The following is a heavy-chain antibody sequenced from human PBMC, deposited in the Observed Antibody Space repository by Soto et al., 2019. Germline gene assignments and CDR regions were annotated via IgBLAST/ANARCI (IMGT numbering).Heavy chain of an antibody. CDR2: IDQSGGT. V-gene: IGHV4-34*01. D-gene: IGHD4-17*01. CDR3: ARNDYGDYRPVY. Sequence: QVQLQQWGAGLLKPSETLSLTCAVYGGSFSGYYWSWIRQPPGTGLEWIGEIDQSGGTNYNPSLKSRVTISIDTSKKQFSLKLRSVTAADTAVYYCARNDYGDYRPVYWGQGIRVTVSS. CDR1: GGSFSGYY. J-gene: IGHJ4*02.